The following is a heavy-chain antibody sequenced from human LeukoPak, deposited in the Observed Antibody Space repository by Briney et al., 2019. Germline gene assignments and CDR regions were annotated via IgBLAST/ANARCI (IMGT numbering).Heavy chain of an antibody. Sequence: GGSLRLSCTTSGFTFSDYYMSWFRQAPGKGLEWLSYIYGNPDNVYYADSVRGRFTISRDNAKNSLYLQMNSLRAEDTAVYYCAKAKYSSGWSGGDYWGQGTLVTVSS. CDR2: IYGNPDNV. CDR1: GFTFSDYY. D-gene: IGHD6-19*01. J-gene: IGHJ4*02. V-gene: IGHV3-11*04. CDR3: AKAKYSSGWSGGDY.